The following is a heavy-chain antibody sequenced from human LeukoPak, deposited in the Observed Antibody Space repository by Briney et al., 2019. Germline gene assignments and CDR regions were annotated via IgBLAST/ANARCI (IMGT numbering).Heavy chain of an antibody. CDR3: AKGDSSGPTGAFDI. J-gene: IGHJ3*02. D-gene: IGHD3-22*01. CDR2: ISYDGSNK. V-gene: IGHV3-30*18. CDR1: GFTFSNYG. Sequence: GGSLRLSCAASGFTFSNYGMYWVRQAPGKGLEWVAVISYDGSNKYYAASVKGRCTISRDNSKNTLYLQMNSLRAEDTAVYYCAKGDSSGPTGAFDIWGQGTMVTVSS.